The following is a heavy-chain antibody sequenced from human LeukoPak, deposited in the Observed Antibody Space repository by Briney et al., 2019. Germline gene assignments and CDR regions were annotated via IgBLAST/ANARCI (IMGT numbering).Heavy chain of an antibody. J-gene: IGHJ4*02. CDR3: AKDGDNPQRDFES. CDR2: ISGNGVTT. Sequence: GGSLRLSCAASGFTFSSYAMSWVRQAPGKGLELVSSISGNGVTTHYAGSVEGRFSVSRDNSQNKLYLQMNSLRAADTAVYYCAKDGDNPQRDFESWGQGTLVTVSS. V-gene: IGHV3-23*01. D-gene: IGHD7-27*01. CDR1: GFTFSSYA.